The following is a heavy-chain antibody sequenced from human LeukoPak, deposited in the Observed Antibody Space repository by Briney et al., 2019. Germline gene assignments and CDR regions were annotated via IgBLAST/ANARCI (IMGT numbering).Heavy chain of an antibody. Sequence: SETLSLTCTVSGSSITNYYWSWIRQPPGKGLEWIGEINHSGSTNYNPSLKSRVTISVDTSKNQFSLKLSSVTAADTAVYCCARGPDSSGYRDAFDIWGQGTMVTVSS. V-gene: IGHV4-34*01. CDR2: INHSGST. CDR3: ARGPDSSGYRDAFDI. J-gene: IGHJ3*02. CDR1: GSSITNYY. D-gene: IGHD3-22*01.